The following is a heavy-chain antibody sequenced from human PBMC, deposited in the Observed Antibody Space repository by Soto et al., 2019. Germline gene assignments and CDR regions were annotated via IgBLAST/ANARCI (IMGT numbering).Heavy chain of an antibody. CDR1: VGSISSSSYY. CDR2: IYYSGST. J-gene: IGHJ4*02. CDR3: ARLGITRTTVDY. V-gene: IGHV4-39*01. D-gene: IGHD1-20*01. Sequence: PSETLSLTCTFSVGSISSSSYYWGWIRQPPGKGLEWIGSIYYSGSTYYNPSLKSRVTISVDTSKNQFSLKLSSVTAADTAVYYCARLGITRTTVDYWGQGTLVTVSS.